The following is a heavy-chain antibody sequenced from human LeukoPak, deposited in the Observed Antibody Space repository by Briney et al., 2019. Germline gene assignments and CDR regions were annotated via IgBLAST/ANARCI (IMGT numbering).Heavy chain of an antibody. Sequence: PSETLSLTCTVSGCSISSYYWSWIRQPAGKGLEWIGRIYTSGSTNYNPSLKSRVTISVDTSKNQFSLKLSSVTAADTAVYYCARTPGYCSGGSCYSWYFDYWGQGTLVTASS. D-gene: IGHD2-15*01. CDR1: GCSISSYY. CDR2: IYTSGST. V-gene: IGHV4-4*07. CDR3: ARTPGYCSGGSCYSWYFDY. J-gene: IGHJ4*02.